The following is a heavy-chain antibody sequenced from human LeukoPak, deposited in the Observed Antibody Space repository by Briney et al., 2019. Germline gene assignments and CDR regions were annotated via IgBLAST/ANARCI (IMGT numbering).Heavy chain of an antibody. CDR2: IYYSGST. Sequence: PSETLSLTCTVSGGSISSGAYYWSWIRQPPGKGLEWIGYIYYSGSTNYNPSLRSRVTISVDTSKNQFSLKLSSVTAADTAVYYCARLYGARPHWAFDIWGQGTMVTVSS. CDR3: ARLYGARPHWAFDI. J-gene: IGHJ3*02. V-gene: IGHV4-61*08. CDR1: GGSISSGAYY. D-gene: IGHD4-17*01.